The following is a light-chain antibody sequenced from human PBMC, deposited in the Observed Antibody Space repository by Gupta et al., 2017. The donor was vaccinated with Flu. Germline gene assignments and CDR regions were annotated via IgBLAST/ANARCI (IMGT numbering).Light chain of an antibody. V-gene: IGKV3-15*01. CDR1: QSINSN. J-gene: IGKJ1*01. CDR2: GAT. CDR3: QQCNTWPLG. Sequence: PGTMSVMQGETATRVCRGSQSINSNPAWHQQKPGQPPRLLICGATTRASGIPDRFSGSASGTEFPLTISILHSDDSAVYCCQQCNTWPLGFGQGTKVEIK.